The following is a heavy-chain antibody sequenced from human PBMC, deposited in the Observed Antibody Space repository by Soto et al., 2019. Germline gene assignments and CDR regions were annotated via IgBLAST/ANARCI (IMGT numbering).Heavy chain of an antibody. D-gene: IGHD1-26*01. CDR3: ARRYSESYYYGFDL. Sequence: LSLTCAVYGGSFSGYYWSWIRQPPGKGLEGIGEINHSGSTTYNPSLKSRVTISVDTSKNQFSLKLCSVTAADTAVYYWARRYSESYYYGFDLWGQGTQVTVS. J-gene: IGHJ5*02. V-gene: IGHV4-34*01. CDR1: GGSFSGYY. CDR2: INHSGST.